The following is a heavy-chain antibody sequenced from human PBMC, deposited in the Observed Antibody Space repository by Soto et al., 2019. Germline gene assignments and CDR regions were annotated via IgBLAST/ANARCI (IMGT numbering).Heavy chain of an antibody. CDR3: TTDSSGEYYAFDI. Sequence: GGSLRLSCAASGFTFSNAWMSWVRQAPGKGLEWVGRIKSKTDGGTTDYAAPVKGRFTISRDDSKNTLYLQMNSLKTEDTAVYYCTTDSSGEYYAFDIWGQGTMVTVSS. V-gene: IGHV3-15*01. CDR2: IKSKTDGGTT. D-gene: IGHD3-10*01. J-gene: IGHJ3*02. CDR1: GFTFSNAW.